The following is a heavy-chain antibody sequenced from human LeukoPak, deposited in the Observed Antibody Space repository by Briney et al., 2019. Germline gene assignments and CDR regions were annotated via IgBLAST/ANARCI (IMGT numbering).Heavy chain of an antibody. J-gene: IGHJ4*02. CDR2: ISNSGTIK. V-gene: IGHV3-48*03. D-gene: IGHD5-18*01. CDR3: VRDLRLWNTNGYVRYFDF. CDR1: GFTFSSYA. Sequence: PGGSLRLSCAASGFTFSSYAMNWVRQAPGKGLEFVSYISNSGTIKYNADSVKGRFTISRDNAKNSLYLQMNSLRAEDTAVYYCVRDLRLWNTNGYVRYFDFWGQGTLVTVSS.